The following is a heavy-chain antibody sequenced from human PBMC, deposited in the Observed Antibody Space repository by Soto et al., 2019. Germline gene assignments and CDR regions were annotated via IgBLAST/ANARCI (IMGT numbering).Heavy chain of an antibody. CDR1: GGTFSSYA. CDR3: ARDQTKYYYYYGMDV. V-gene: IGHV1-69*06. J-gene: IGHJ6*02. CDR2: IIPIFGTA. Sequence: GASVKVSCKASGGTFSSYAISWVRQAPGQGLEWMGGIIPIFGTANYAQKFQGRVTITADKSTSTAYMELSSLRSEGTAVYYCARDQTKYYYYYGMDVWGQGTTVTVSS.